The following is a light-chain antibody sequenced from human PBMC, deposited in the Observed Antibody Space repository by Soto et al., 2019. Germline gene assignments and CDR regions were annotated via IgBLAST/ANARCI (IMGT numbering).Light chain of an antibody. CDR3: QQYDTYPLT. V-gene: IGKV1-16*02. CDR2: AAS. J-gene: IGKJ4*01. Sequence: DIQMTQSPSSLSASVGDRVTITCRASQGIRNYLAWFQQKPGKAPKSLIYAASNLQSGVTSNFSGSGYGTDFTLTISSLQPEDFATYYCQQYDTYPLTFGGGTTVEIK. CDR1: QGIRNY.